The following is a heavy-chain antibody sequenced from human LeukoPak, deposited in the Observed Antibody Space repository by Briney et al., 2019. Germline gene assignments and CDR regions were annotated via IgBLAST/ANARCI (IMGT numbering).Heavy chain of an antibody. CDR3: AIGRASGWYEFDY. J-gene: IGHJ4*02. CDR1: GFTFSSYA. CDR2: ISGSGGST. Sequence: GGSLRLSCAASGFTFSSYAMSWVRQAPGKGLEWVSAISGSGGSTYYADSVKGRFTIPRDNSKNTLYLQMNSLRAEDTAVYYCAIGRASGWYEFDYWGQGTLVTVSS. D-gene: IGHD6-19*01. V-gene: IGHV3-23*01.